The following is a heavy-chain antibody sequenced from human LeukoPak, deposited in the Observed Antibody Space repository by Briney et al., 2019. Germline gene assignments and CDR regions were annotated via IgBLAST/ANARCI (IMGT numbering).Heavy chain of an antibody. CDR1: GFTVSNNF. D-gene: IGHD2-21*01. V-gene: IGHV3-66*01. Sequence: GGSLRLSCATSGFTVSNNFMSWVRQAPGQGLEWVSLISGGGGTYYAASVKGRFTISRGNSENSLYLQMNSLRPEDTAAYYCARVVDSTRAFHVWGQGTLVIVSS. J-gene: IGHJ3*01. CDR3: ARVVDSTRAFHV. CDR2: ISGGGGT.